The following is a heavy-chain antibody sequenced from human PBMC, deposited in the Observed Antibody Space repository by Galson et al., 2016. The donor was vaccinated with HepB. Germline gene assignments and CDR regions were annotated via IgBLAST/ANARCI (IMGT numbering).Heavy chain of an antibody. CDR3: ARDREPETTMPIFDH. V-gene: IGHV3-11*01. Sequence: SLRLSCAASGFIFGDYYMSWIRQAPGKGLEWISYIAGGSTIVYHADSVKGRFTVSRDNAKRTLFLQMDSLRVDDTAMYFCARDREPETTMPIFDHWGQGVLVTVSS. D-gene: IGHD4-17*01. J-gene: IGHJ4*02. CDR1: GFIFGDYY. CDR2: IAGGSTIV.